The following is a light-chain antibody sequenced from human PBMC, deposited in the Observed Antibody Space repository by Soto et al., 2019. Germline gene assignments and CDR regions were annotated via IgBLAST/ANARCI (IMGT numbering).Light chain of an antibody. CDR3: QSYDRSLTVV. J-gene: IGLJ2*01. Sequence: QSVLPQPPSVSGAPGQRVSISCTGSRSNIGARYDVHWYQQLPGTAPKLLIFNNNNRPSGVPDRFSGSKSGTSASLAVTGLQAEDEGDYYCQSYDRSLTVVFGGGTNLTVL. CDR1: RSNIGARYD. CDR2: NNN. V-gene: IGLV1-40*01.